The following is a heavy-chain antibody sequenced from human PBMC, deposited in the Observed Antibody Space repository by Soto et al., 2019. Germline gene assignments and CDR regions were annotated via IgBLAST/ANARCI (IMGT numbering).Heavy chain of an antibody. Sequence: GGSLRLSCAASGFTFSSYWTHWVRQAPGKGLVWVSRINSDGSSTSYADSVKGRFTISRDNAKNTLYLQMNSLRAEDTAVYYCARDRYGDYYYYGMDVWGQGTTVTVSS. J-gene: IGHJ6*02. CDR3: ARDRYGDYYYYGMDV. CDR1: GFTFSSYW. V-gene: IGHV3-74*01. D-gene: IGHD4-17*01. CDR2: INSDGSST.